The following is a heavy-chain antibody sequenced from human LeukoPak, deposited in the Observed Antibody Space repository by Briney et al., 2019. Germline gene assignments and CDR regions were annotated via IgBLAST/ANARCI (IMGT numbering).Heavy chain of an antibody. V-gene: IGHV3-74*01. J-gene: IGHJ6*02. D-gene: IGHD3-22*01. CDR1: GFTFSSYW. CDR2: INSDGSST. CDR3: ARDNGYYWRYYYGMDV. Sequence: GGSLRLSCAASGFTFSSYWMHWVRQAPGKGLVWVSRINSDGSSTSYADSVKGRFTISRDNAKNTLYLQMNSLRAEDTAVYYCARDNGYYWRYYYGMDVWGQGTTVTVS.